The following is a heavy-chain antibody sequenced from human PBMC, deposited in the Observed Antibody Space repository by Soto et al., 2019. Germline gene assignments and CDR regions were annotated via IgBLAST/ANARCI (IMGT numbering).Heavy chain of an antibody. D-gene: IGHD6-25*01. J-gene: IGHJ4*02. CDR1: GFTFSNYA. Sequence: EVQLLESGGGLVQPGRSLRLSCAASGFTFSNYAMSWVRQAPGQGLDWVSAISGSGGTTYYADSVKGRFTISRDNSKNTLFLQMNGLGAEDAAVYYCAKFFVETGSNSGWPWSFHYWGQGTLVTVSS. CDR2: ISGSGGTT. V-gene: IGHV3-23*01. CDR3: AKFFVETGSNSGWPWSFHY.